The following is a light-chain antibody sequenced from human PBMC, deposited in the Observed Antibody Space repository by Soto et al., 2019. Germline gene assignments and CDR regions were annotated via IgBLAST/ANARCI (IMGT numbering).Light chain of an antibody. CDR1: QSVSGN. J-gene: IGKJ1*01. CDR2: GVS. V-gene: IGKV3-15*01. Sequence: EIVLTQSPATLSVSLGDRVTLSCRASQSVSGNLAWYQQKPGQAPRLLIYGVSAWATGIPARFSGSGFGTEFTLTISSLQSEDFAIYYCQQYNYWPETFGQGTKVDIK. CDR3: QQYNYWPET.